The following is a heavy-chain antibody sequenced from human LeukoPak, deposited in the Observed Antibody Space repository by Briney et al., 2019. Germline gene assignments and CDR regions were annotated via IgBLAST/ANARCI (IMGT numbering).Heavy chain of an antibody. CDR3: ARDANRGGEFDP. J-gene: IGHJ5*02. CDR2: IKYDGSEK. V-gene: IGHV3-7*01. Sequence: GGSLRLSCATSGFTFSNYWMNWVRQSPGKGLQWVAKIKYDGSEKFYVESVKGRFTISRDNANAKNSLYLQMNTLRAEDTAVYYCARDANRGGEFDPWGQGTLVTVSS. D-gene: IGHD2/OR15-2a*01. CDR1: GFTFSNYW.